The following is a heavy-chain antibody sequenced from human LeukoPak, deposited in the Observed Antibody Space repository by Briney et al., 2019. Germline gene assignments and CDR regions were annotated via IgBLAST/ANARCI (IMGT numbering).Heavy chain of an antibody. D-gene: IGHD2-15*01. CDR2: IWYGGSNK. V-gene: IGHV3-33*08. CDR1: GFTFSSYG. Sequence: GGSLRLSCAASGFTFSSYGMHWVRQAPRKGLEWVAVIWYGGSNKYYADSVKGRFTISRDNSKNTLYLQMNSLRAEDTAVYYCARSTYDCSGGSCYTGVGYWGQGTLVTVSS. J-gene: IGHJ4*02. CDR3: ARSTYDCSGGSCYTGVGY.